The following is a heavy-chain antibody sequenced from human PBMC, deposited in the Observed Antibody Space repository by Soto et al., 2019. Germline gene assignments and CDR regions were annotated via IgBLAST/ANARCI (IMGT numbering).Heavy chain of an antibody. CDR2: ISSSSSYI. CDR3: ARGRGSYGSGSNWFDP. Sequence: GGSLRLSCAASGFTFSSYSMNWVRQAPGKGLEWVSSISSSSSYIYYADSVKGRFTISRDNAKNSLYLQMNSLRAEDTAVYYCARGRGSYGSGSNWFDPWGQGTLVTVSS. J-gene: IGHJ5*02. D-gene: IGHD3-10*01. V-gene: IGHV3-21*01. CDR1: GFTFSSYS.